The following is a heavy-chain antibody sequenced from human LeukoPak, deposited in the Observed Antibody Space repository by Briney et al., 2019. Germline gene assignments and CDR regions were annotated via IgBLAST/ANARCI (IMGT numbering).Heavy chain of an antibody. CDR2: INHSGST. V-gene: IGHV4-34*01. CDR3: ARSSFIPNDY. J-gene: IGHJ4*02. D-gene: IGHD3-16*01. CDR1: GGSFSGYY. Sequence: PSETLSLTCAVYGGSFSGYYWSWIRQPPGKGLEWIGEINHSGSTNYNPSLKSRVTISVDTSKNQFSLKLSSVTAADTAVYYCARSSFIPNDYWGQGTPVTVSS.